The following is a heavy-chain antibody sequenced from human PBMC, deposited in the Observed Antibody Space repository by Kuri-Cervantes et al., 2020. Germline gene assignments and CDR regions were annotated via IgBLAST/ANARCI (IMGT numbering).Heavy chain of an antibody. Sequence: GESLKISCAASGFTVSSNYMSWVRQAPGKGLEWVSVIYSCGSTYYADSVKGRFTISRDNSKNTLYLQMNSLRAEDTAVYYCAREVPRELGWDYWGQGTLVTVSS. D-gene: IGHD7-27*01. J-gene: IGHJ4*02. CDR3: AREVPRELGWDY. CDR1: GFTVSSNY. CDR2: IYSCGST. V-gene: IGHV3-53*01.